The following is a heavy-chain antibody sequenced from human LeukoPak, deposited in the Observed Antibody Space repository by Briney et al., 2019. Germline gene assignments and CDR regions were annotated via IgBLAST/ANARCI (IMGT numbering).Heavy chain of an antibody. CDR3: ARVRFGYCSSTSCYTGYYYGMDV. J-gene: IGHJ6*02. V-gene: IGHV1-3*01. D-gene: IGHD2-2*02. CDR2: INAGNGNT. Sequence: GASVKVSCKASGYTFTSYAMYWVRQAPGQRLEWMGWINAGNGNTKYSQKFQGRVTITRDTSASTAYMELSSLRSEDTAVYYCARVRFGYCSSTSCYTGYYYGMDVWGQGTTVTVSS. CDR1: GYTFTSYA.